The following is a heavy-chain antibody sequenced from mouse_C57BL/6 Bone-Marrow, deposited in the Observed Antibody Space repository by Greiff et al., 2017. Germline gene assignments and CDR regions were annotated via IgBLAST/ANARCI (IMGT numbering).Heavy chain of an antibody. CDR3: ASGSNGAWFAY. D-gene: IGHD2-5*01. J-gene: IGHJ3*01. V-gene: IGHV1-64*01. CDR1: GYTFTSYW. Sequence: VQLQQPGAELVKPGASVKLSCKASGYTFTSYWMHWVKQRPGQGLEWIGMIHPNSGSTNYNEKFKSKATLTVDESSSTAYMQLSSLTSEDSAVYYCASGSNGAWFAYWGQGTLVTVSA. CDR2: IHPNSGST.